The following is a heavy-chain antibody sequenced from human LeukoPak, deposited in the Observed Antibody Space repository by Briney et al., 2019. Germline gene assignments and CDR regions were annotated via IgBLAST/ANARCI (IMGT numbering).Heavy chain of an antibody. V-gene: IGHV3-7*04. CDR2: IKQEGREK. D-gene: IGHD4-17*01. CDR1: GFTFSSYW. CDR3: GTERGVTINWFDP. J-gene: IGHJ5*02. Sequence: GGSLRLSCAASGFTFSSYWMSWVRQAPGKGLEWVANIKQEGREKYYVDSVKGRFTISRDNAKNSLYLQMNSLRAEDTAVYYCGTERGVTINWFDPWGQGTLVPVSS.